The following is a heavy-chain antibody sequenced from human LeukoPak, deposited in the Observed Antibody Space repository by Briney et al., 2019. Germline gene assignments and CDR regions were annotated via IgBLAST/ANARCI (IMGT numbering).Heavy chain of an antibody. CDR2: INPSGGST. CDR3: ARELVRGEYRDCSLGD. J-gene: IGHJ4*02. CDR1: GYTFTSYW. V-gene: IGHV1-46*01. D-gene: IGHD3-10*01. Sequence: GASVKVSCKASGYTFTSYWMQWVRQAPGQGLEWMGIINPSGGSTSYAQKFQGRVTMTRDMSTSTVYMELSSLRSEDTAVYYCARELVRGEYRDCSLGDWGQGTLVTVSS.